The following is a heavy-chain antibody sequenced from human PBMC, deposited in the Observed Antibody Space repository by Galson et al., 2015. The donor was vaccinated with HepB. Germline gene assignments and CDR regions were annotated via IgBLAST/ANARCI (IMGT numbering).Heavy chain of an antibody. V-gene: IGHV1-18*04. D-gene: IGHD5-24*01. CDR3: ARDRVRDGYNYFWRAFDI. CDR1: GYTFTSYG. J-gene: IGHJ3*02. CDR2: ISAYNGNT. Sequence: SVKVSCKASGYTFTSYGISWVRQAPGQGLEWMGWISAYNGNTNYAQKLQGRVTMTTDTSTSTAYMELRSLRSDDTAVYYCARDRVRDGYNYFWRAFDIWGQGTMVTVSS.